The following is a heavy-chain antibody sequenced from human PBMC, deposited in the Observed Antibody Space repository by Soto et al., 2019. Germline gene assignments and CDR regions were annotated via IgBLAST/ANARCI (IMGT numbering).Heavy chain of an antibody. J-gene: IGHJ5*02. V-gene: IGHV4-59*01. CDR3: ARDQGWPEP. CDR1: GGSISSYY. Sequence: QVQLQESGPGLVKPSETLSLTCTVSGGSISSYYWSWIRQPPGKGLEWIGDIYDSGSTNYNHSLMSRVTISVDTSKNQFFLKMSSVTAADTAVYYCARDQGWPEPCCQGTLVTVSS. CDR2: IYDSGST.